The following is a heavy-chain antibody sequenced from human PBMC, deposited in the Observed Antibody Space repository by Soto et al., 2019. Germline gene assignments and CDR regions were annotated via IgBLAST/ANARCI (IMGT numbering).Heavy chain of an antibody. CDR2: INGDGSNT. V-gene: IGHV3-74*01. J-gene: IGHJ4*02. CDR3: ARAPYPVFDC. Sequence: PGGSLRLSCAAAGFTFSSYWMHWVRQAPGKGLVWVSRINGDGSNTFYADSVKGRFTISRDNAKNTVYLQMNSLRAEDTAVYYCARAPYPVFDCWGQGTLVTVSS. CDR1: GFTFSSYW.